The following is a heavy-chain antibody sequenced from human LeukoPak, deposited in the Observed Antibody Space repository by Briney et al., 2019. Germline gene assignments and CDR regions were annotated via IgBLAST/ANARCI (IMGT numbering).Heavy chain of an antibody. CDR1: GFTVSSSY. CDR3: VRGSYYYGSGSYPGDY. Sequence: GGSLRLSCAASGFTVSSSYMSWVRQAPGKGLEWVSVIYAGGRTSYADSVKGRFIISRDNPKNTLYLQMNSLRVEDTAVYHCVRGSYYYGSGSYPGDYWGQGTLVTVSS. V-gene: IGHV3-66*01. D-gene: IGHD3-10*01. J-gene: IGHJ4*02. CDR2: IYAGGRT.